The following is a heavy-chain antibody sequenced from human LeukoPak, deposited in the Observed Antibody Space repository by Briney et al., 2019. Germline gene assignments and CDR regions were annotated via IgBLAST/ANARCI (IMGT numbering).Heavy chain of an antibody. CDR1: GFTFSSCW. CDR2: INSDGSST. V-gene: IGHV3-74*01. Sequence: GGSLRLSCAASGFTFSSCWMHWVRQAPGKGLVWVSRINSDGSSTTYADFVKGRFTISRDNAKNTLDLEMNSLRAEDTAVYYCTRGSLIAGRLMDVWGQGTTVTVSS. D-gene: IGHD6-6*01. J-gene: IGHJ6*02. CDR3: TRGSLIAGRLMDV.